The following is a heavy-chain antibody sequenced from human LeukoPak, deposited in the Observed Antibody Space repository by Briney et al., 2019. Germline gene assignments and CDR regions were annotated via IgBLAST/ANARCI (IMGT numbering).Heavy chain of an antibody. V-gene: IGHV3-30*02. D-gene: IGHD1-20*01. CDR3: AKESITGTTVSDY. CDR2: IRYDGSNK. Sequence: PGGSLRLSCAASEFTFSSYGMHWVRQAPGKGLEWVAFIRYDGSNKYYADSVKGRFTISRDNSKNTLYPQMNSLRAEDTAVYYCAKESITGTTVSDYWGQGTLVTVSS. CDR1: EFTFSSYG. J-gene: IGHJ4*02.